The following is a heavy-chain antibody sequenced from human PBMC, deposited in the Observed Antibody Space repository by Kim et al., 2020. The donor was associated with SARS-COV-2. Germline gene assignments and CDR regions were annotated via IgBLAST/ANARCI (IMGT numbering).Heavy chain of an antibody. CDR2: ILPSGDTT. V-gene: IGHV3-23*01. Sequence: GGSLRLSCAASGFTFSSSAMTWVRQAPGKGLEWVSGILPSGDTTFSADSVQGRFTISRDNSKNTLYLQLSSLRAEDTAIYYCVRGHTILTHWGQGTLVT. D-gene: IGHD3-10*01. J-gene: IGHJ1*01. CDR3: VRGHTILTH. CDR1: GFTFSSSA.